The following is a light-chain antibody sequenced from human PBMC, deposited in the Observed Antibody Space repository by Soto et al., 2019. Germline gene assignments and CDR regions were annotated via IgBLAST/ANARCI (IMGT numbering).Light chain of an antibody. CDR1: QSISSG. V-gene: IGKV1-5*03. Sequence: DIQMTQSPSTLSASVGDRVTITCRASQSISSGLAWYQQKPGKAPKLLIYKASSLESGVLSRFSGSGSGTEFTLTISSLQPDDFATYYCQQYKSYSWTFGQGTKVEIK. CDR2: KAS. J-gene: IGKJ1*01. CDR3: QQYKSYSWT.